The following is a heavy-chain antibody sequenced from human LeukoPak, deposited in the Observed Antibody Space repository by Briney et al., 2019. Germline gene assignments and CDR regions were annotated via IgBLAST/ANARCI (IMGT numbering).Heavy chain of an antibody. CDR2: IYWDDDK. V-gene: IGHV2-5*02. J-gene: IGHJ4*02. D-gene: IGHD6-13*01. CDR1: GFSLSTSGVG. Sequence: SGPTLVKPTQTLSLTCTFSGFSLSTSGVGVGWIRQPPGKALEWLALIYWDDDKRYSPSLKSRLTITKDTSKNQVVLTMTNMDPVDTATYYCAHRPKYSSSWYYFDYWGQGTLVTVSS. CDR3: AHRPKYSSSWYYFDY.